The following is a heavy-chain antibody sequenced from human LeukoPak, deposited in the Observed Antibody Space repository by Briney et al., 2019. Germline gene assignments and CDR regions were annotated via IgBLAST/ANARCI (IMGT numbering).Heavy chain of an antibody. Sequence: ASVKVSCKASGYTFRGNYIHWLRQAPGQGLEWMGWIDANNGDTKSAQKFQGRVTMSRDTSISTAYMDLSSLSPDDAAVYYCARDPSSVTLYFFDYWGQGTLITVSS. V-gene: IGHV1-2*02. CDR1: GYTFRGNY. D-gene: IGHD4-11*01. CDR2: IDANNGDT. J-gene: IGHJ4*02. CDR3: ARDPSSVTLYFFDY.